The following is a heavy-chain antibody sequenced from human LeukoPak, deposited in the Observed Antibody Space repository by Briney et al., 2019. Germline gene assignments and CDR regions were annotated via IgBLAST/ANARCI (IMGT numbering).Heavy chain of an antibody. V-gene: IGHV1-18*01. CDR1: GYSFTSYG. CDR3: ARDYGDYPSY. D-gene: IGHD4-17*01. Sequence: ASVKVSCKASGYSFTSYGITWLRQAPGQGLEWMGWISGYNGNTKYAQEFQGRVTMTTDTSTSTAYMELRSLRSDDTAVYYCARDYGDYPSYWGQGTLVTVSS. J-gene: IGHJ4*02. CDR2: ISGYNGNT.